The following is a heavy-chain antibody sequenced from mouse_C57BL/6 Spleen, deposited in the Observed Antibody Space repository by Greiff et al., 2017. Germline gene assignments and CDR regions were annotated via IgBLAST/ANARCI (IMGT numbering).Heavy chain of an antibody. Sequence: QVQLQQPGAELAKPGASVKLSCKASGYTFTSYWMHWVKQRPGQGLEWIGMIHPNSGSTNYNEKFKSKATLTVDKSSSTAYMQLSSLTAEDCAVYYCARSGSNPFDYWGQGTTLTVSS. CDR3: ARSGSNPFDY. D-gene: IGHD2-5*01. V-gene: IGHV1-64*01. J-gene: IGHJ2*01. CDR1: GYTFTSYW. CDR2: IHPNSGST.